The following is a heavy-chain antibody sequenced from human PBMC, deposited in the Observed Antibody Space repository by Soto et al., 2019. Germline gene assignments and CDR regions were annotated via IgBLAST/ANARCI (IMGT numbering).Heavy chain of an antibody. CDR3: ARDTNGILDC. CDR1: VFNLDNYW. CDR2: IKQDGSDK. V-gene: IGHV3-7*01. J-gene: IGHJ4*02. Sequence: LRLSCAASVFNLDNYWMAWVRQAPGKGLEWVANIKQDGSDKNYVDSVKGRFTISRDNAKNSLYLQMNSLRAEDSAVYSCARDTNGILDCCGRRTLVALCS. D-gene: IGHD2-8*01.